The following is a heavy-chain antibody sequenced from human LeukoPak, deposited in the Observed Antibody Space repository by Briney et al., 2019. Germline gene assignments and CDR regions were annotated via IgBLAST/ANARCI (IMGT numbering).Heavy chain of an antibody. V-gene: IGHV3-21*01. Sequence: GGSLRLSCAASGFTFSSYSMNWVRQAPGKGLEWVSSISSSSSYIYYADSVKGRFTISRDNAKNSLYLRMNSLRAEDTAVYYCXXXRFDSSGYRFDPWGQGTLVTVSS. D-gene: IGHD3-22*01. J-gene: IGHJ5*02. CDR1: GFTFSSYS. CDR3: XXXRFDSSGYRFDP. CDR2: ISSSSSYI.